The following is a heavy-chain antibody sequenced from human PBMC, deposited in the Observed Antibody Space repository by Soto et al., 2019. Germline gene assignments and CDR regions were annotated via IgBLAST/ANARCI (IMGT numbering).Heavy chain of an antibody. CDR3: EGGPGIWLSVYI. D-gene: IGHD3-16*01. J-gene: IGHJ3*02. CDR1: GDTFSSYS. V-gene: IGHV1-69*01. CDR2: IIPIFAKP. Sequence: QVQLIQSGAELKRPGSSVKVSCKASGDTFSSYSITWLRQAPGQRLEWMGGIIPIFAKPTYAQKFQGRVAITADDSTITVYMELTSLTAENTAVYYCEGGPGIWLSVYIWGQGTPLSVSS.